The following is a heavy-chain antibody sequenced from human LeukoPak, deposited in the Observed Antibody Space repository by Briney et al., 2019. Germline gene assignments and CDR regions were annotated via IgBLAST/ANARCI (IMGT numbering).Heavy chain of an antibody. D-gene: IGHD1-26*01. CDR2: ISSSSTYI. V-gene: IGHV3-21*01. CDR1: GFTFSNYS. J-gene: IGHJ4*02. CDR3: ARAFTGAAGFDY. Sequence: GGSLRLSCAASGFTFSNYSMNWVRQTPGKGLEWVSSISSSSTYIYYTDSVKGRFTISRDNAKKSLYLQMNSLRAEDTAVYYCARAFTGAAGFDYWGQGTLVTVSS.